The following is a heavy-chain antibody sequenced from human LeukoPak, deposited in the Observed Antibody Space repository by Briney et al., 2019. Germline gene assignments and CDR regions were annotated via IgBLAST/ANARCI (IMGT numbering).Heavy chain of an antibody. Sequence: GGSLRLSCGASGFTLENYAINWVRQAPGKGLEWVSAISNSEVSSITESGDGTYHADSVKGRFTISRDSYKNTVSLQMNSLRAEDTAIYFCARVPPPFTMYHMDVWGKGTPVIVSS. J-gene: IGHJ6*03. CDR3: ARVPPPFTMYHMDV. V-gene: IGHV3-23*01. CDR2: ISNSEVSSITESGDGT. CDR1: GFTLENYA. D-gene: IGHD5-24*01.